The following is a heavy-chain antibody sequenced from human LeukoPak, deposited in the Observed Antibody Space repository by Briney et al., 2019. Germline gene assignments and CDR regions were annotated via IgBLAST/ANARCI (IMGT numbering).Heavy chain of an antibody. Sequence: IKQDGSEKYYVDSVKGRFTISRDNSKNTLYLQMNSLRAEDTAMYYCVKSGSSGWYVLDYWGQGTLVTVSS. J-gene: IGHJ4*02. CDR2: IKQDGSEK. D-gene: IGHD6-19*01. V-gene: IGHV3-7*01. CDR3: VKSGSSGWYVLDY.